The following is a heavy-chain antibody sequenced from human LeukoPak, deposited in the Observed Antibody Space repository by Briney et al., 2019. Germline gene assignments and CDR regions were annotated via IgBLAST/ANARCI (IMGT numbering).Heavy chain of an antibody. D-gene: IGHD3-10*01. J-gene: IGHJ6*02. CDR1: GFTFDNYA. CDR3: AKDLDGSGSPEGGMDV. V-gene: IGHV3-9*01. CDR2: SGSHSGSI. Sequence: GRSLRLSCAASGFTFDNYAMHWVRQAPGKGLEGVSGSGSHSGSICYADSVQGRFTISREHGKNYLYLQMNSLRAEDTALYYCAKDLDGSGSPEGGMDVWGQGTTVTVYS.